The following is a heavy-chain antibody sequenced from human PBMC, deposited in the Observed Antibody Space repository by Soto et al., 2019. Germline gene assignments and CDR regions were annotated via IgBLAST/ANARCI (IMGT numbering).Heavy chain of an antibody. V-gene: IGHV3-23*01. CDR3: AKSPYSERPQYFAY. CDR2: ISGSGGST. D-gene: IGHD4-4*01. Sequence: PGGSLRLSCAASGFTFSSYVMTWVRQAPGTGLEWVSVISGSGGSTYYADSVKGRFTISRDNSRNTLYLQMNSLRAEDTAVYYCAKSPYSERPQYFAYSGQGTLDTVSA. J-gene: IGHJ4*02. CDR1: GFTFSSYV.